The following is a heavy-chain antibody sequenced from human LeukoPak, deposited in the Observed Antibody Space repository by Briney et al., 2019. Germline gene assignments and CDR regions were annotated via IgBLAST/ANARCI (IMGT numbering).Heavy chain of an antibody. CDR3: ARDRDCSGGSCPPGIDP. CDR2: ISAYNGNT. V-gene: IGHV1-18*01. CDR1: GYTFTSYG. J-gene: IGHJ5*02. Sequence: ASVKVSCKASGYTFTSYGISWVRQAPGHGFEWMGWISAYNGNTNYAQKLQGRVTMTTDTSTSTAYMELRSLRSDDTAVYYCARDRDCSGGSCPPGIDPWGQGTLVTVSS. D-gene: IGHD2-15*01.